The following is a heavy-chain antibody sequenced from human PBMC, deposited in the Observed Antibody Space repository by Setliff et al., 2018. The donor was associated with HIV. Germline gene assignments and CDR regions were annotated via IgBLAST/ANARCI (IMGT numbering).Heavy chain of an antibody. CDR3: ARGRDYTGSWFRPFYLDF. J-gene: IGHJ4*01. Sequence: PSETRSLTCAVYGGSFSAYHWSWIRQTPGKGLEWLGEINHSGSTAYNLALESRVSMSIDTSKNQFSLKLTSVTAADTAIYYCARGRDYTGSWFRPFYLDFWGHGNLVTVSS. CDR2: INHSGST. V-gene: IGHV4-34*01. D-gene: IGHD3-3*01. CDR1: GGSFSAYH.